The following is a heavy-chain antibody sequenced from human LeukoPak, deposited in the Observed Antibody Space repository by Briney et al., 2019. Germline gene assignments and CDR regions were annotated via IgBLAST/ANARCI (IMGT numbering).Heavy chain of an antibody. CDR1: GYSFSSYW. Sequence: GESLKIPCKGSGYSFSSYWIGWVRQMPGKGLEWMGIIYPGDYDTRYSPSFQGQVTISVDKSISTAYLQWSSLKASDTAMYYCARAPTSISHPKWFDAWGQGTQVTVSS. CDR2: IYPGDYDT. J-gene: IGHJ5*02. D-gene: IGHD2-2*01. V-gene: IGHV5-51*01. CDR3: ARAPTSISHPKWFDA.